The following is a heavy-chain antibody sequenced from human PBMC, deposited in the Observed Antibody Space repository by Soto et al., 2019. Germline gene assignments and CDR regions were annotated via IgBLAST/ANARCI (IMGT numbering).Heavy chain of an antibody. CDR3: TRSPRYCSGASCDKWFDP. CDR2: MSFDGSDK. J-gene: IGHJ5*02. Sequence: QVQLVESGGGVVQPGTSLRLSCAASRFTFSDYAMHWVRQAPGKGLEWVAVMSFDGSDKYYADSVRGRFTISRDNSQNTLSLQMTSLRPEDTAMYFCTRSPRYCSGASCDKWFDPWGQGTLVTVSS. V-gene: IGHV3-30-3*01. D-gene: IGHD2-15*01. CDR1: RFTFSDYA.